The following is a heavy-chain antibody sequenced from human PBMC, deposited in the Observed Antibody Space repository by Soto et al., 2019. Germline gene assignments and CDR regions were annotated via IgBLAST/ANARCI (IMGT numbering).Heavy chain of an antibody. V-gene: IGHV2-5*02. J-gene: IGHJ4*02. CDR1: GFSLSTSGEG. CDR3: AHSKGILTGYYILDY. D-gene: IGHD3-9*01. Sequence: SGPTLVNPTQTLTLTCTFSGFSLSTSGEGVGWIRQPPGKALEWLALIYWDDNQRYSPSLKSRLTITKDTSTNQVVLTMTNVDPVDTATYYCAHSKGILTGYYILDYWGQGTLVTVSS. CDR2: IYWDDNQ.